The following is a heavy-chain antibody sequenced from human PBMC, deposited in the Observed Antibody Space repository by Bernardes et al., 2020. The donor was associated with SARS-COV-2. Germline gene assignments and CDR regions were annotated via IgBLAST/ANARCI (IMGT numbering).Heavy chain of an antibody. CDR1: GGSITNSY. CDR3: ARDPGLFFTGSFYS. Sequence: TLSLTCTVSGGSITNSYWSWIRQPPGKGLEWIGYVYHIGTTSYNPSLKSRVTISRDTSNSQFSLRLRSVTAADTALYYCARDPGLFFTGSFYSWGQGILVTVSS. CDR2: VYHIGTT. J-gene: IGHJ4*02. V-gene: IGHV4-59*01.